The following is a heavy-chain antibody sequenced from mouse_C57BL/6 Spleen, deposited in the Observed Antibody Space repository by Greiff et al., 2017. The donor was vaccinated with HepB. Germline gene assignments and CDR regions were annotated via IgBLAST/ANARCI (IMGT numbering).Heavy chain of an antibody. V-gene: IGHV1-64*01. J-gene: IGHJ2*01. CDR3: ARGGSSYKDYFDY. CDR2: IHPNSGST. D-gene: IGHD5-1*01. CDR1: GYTFTSYW. Sequence: VQLQQPGAELVKPGASVKLSCKASGYTFTSYWMHWVKQRPGQGLEWIGMIHPNSGSTNYNEKFKSKATLTVDKSSSTAYMQLSSLTSEDSAVYYGARGGSSYKDYFDYWGQGTTLTVSS.